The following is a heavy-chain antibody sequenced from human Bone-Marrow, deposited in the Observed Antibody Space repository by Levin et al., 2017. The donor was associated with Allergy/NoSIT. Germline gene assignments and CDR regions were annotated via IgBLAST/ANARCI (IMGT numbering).Heavy chain of an antibody. D-gene: IGHD6-13*01. CDR3: ARGIAAGGVWPNFDF. CDR2: IDWDDDK. Sequence: SGPTLVKPTQTLTLTCTFSGFSLDTGGMRVNWIRQPPGKALEWLARIDWDDDKFYSSSLHTRLTISKDTSKNQVVLTMTNVDPVDTATYYCARGIAAGGVWPNFDFWGQGILVTVSS. CDR1: GFSLDTGGMR. V-gene: IGHV2-70*04. J-gene: IGHJ4*02.